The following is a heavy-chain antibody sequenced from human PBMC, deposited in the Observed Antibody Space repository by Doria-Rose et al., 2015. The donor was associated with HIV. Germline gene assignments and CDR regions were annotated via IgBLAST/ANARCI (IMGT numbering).Heavy chain of an antibody. V-gene: IGHV2-26*01. J-gene: IGHJ4*02. CDR1: GVSLSSPGMG. CDR3: ARIKSSRWYHKYYFDF. D-gene: IGHD6-13*01. CDR2: ICADDER. Sequence: QITLKESGPVLVKPTETLTLTCTVSGVSLSSPGMGVSWIRQPPGKALEWLANICADDERSCGTSLKSRLTISRGTSKSQVVLTMTDMDPVDTATYYCARIKSSRWYHKYYFDFWGQGTLVIVSA.